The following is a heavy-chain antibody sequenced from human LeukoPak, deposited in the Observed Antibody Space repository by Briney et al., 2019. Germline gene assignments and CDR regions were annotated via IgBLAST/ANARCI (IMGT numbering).Heavy chain of an antibody. V-gene: IGHV4-61*01. CDR1: GDPITSNSNYK. CDR2: IYYSGTT. D-gene: IGHD6-13*01. CDR3: AREYSSFDY. Sequence: SETLSLTCTVSGDPITSNSNYKWTWLRQPPGKGLEWIGYIYYSGTTNYNPSLKSRVSISVDTSRNQFSLKLSSATAADTAVYYCAREYSSFDYWGQGTLVTVPS. J-gene: IGHJ4*02.